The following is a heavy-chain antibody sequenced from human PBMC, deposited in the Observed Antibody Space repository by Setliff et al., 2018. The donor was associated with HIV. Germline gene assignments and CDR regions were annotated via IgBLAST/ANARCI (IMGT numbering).Heavy chain of an antibody. CDR2: IKTDGSEK. V-gene: IGHV3-7*01. D-gene: IGHD3-22*01. CDR3: AGSRGYFVQAG. CDR1: GFTLSDYE. Sequence: GSLRLSCAASGFTLSDYEMNWVRQAPGKGLEWVANIKTDGSEKYYVDSVRGRFTISRDNAKNSLYLQMNSLRAEDTAVYYCAGSRGYFVQAGWGQGTLVTVSS. J-gene: IGHJ4*02.